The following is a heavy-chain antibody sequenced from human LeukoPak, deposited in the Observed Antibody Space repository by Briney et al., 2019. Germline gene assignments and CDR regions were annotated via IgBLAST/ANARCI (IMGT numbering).Heavy chain of an antibody. V-gene: IGHV3-64D*06. CDR2: ISSNGGST. D-gene: IGHD5-12*01. J-gene: IGHJ4*02. Sequence: GGSLRLSCSASGFTFSSYAMHWVRQAPGKGPEYVSAISSNGGSTYYADSVKGRFTISRDNSKNTLYLQMSSLRAEDTAVYYCVKDLVLGGYSGHAGGERYFDYWGQGTLVTVSS. CDR3: VKDLVLGGYSGHAGGERYFDY. CDR1: GFTFSSYA.